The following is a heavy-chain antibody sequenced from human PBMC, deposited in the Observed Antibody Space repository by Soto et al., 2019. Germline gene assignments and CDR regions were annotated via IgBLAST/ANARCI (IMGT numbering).Heavy chain of an antibody. D-gene: IGHD3-16*01. CDR3: ARCGLDYGMDV. V-gene: IGHV4-4*07. Sequence: LSLTCTVSGGSISSYYWCWTRQPAGKGLEWIGRFYPTGKTNYNPSLQSRLTMSADTSRNQFSLNLTSVTAADTAVYYCARCGLDYGMDVWGQGTTVTVSS. CDR2: FYPTGKT. J-gene: IGHJ6*02. CDR1: GGSISSYY.